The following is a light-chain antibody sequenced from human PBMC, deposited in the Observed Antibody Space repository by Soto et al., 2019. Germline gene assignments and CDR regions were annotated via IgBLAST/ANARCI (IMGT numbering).Light chain of an antibody. CDR2: KAS. Sequence: DIHMTQSASTLSASVGYRFTITCRASQSISSWLAWYQQKPVKAPKLLIYKASSLESGVPSRFSGSGSGTEFTLTTSSLQPDDFATYYCQPLVTFGQGTKVDIK. CDR3: QPLVT. V-gene: IGKV1-5*03. CDR1: QSISSW. J-gene: IGKJ1*01.